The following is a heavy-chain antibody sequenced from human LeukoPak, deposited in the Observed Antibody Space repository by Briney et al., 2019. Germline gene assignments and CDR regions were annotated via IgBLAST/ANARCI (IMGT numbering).Heavy chain of an antibody. J-gene: IGHJ5*02. Sequence: GGSLRLSRAASGFTFSSYEMNWVRQAPGKGLEWVSYISSSGSTIYYADSVKGRFTISRDNAKNSLYLQMNSLRAEDTAVYYCAREGSELRYFDWLFPNWFDPWGQGTLVTVSS. D-gene: IGHD3-9*01. V-gene: IGHV3-48*03. CDR3: AREGSELRYFDWLFPNWFDP. CDR1: GFTFSSYE. CDR2: ISSSGSTI.